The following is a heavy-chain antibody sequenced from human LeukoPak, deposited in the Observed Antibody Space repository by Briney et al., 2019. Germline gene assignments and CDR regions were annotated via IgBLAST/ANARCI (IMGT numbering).Heavy chain of an antibody. CDR3: ARSHTIPTVTSFDY. D-gene: IGHD4-17*01. J-gene: IGHJ4*02. V-gene: IGHV4-34*01. Sequence: SETLSLTCAVYGGSFSGYYWSWIRQPPGKGLEWIGEINHSGSTYYNPSLKSRVTISVDRSKNQFSLKLSSVTAADTAVYYCARSHTIPTVTSFDYWGQGTLVTVSS. CDR2: INHSGST. CDR1: GGSFSGYY.